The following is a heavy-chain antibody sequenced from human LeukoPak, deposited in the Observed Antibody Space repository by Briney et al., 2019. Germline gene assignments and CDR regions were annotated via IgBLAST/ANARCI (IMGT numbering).Heavy chain of an antibody. CDR2: ISGNDGST. D-gene: IGHD3-22*01. J-gene: IGHJ3*02. Sequence: GGSLRLSCAASGLTFSSYAMSWVRQAPGKGLEWVSAISGNDGSTNYADSVKGRFTISRDNSKNTLYLQMNSLRAEDTAVYYCAKGMLYDSSQWYGFDIWGQGTMVTVSS. CDR3: AKGMLYDSSQWYGFDI. V-gene: IGHV3-23*01. CDR1: GLTFSSYA.